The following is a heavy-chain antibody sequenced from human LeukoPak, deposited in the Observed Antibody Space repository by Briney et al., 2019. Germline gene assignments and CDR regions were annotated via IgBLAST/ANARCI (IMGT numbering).Heavy chain of an antibody. Sequence: PGGSLRLSCAASGFSFRSYGMHWVRQAPGKGLEWVAAIWYDGSNKYYADSVKGRFTISRDISKNTLFLQMNSLRAEDTAVYYCARGDDYYDSSGYYAAKAFANWGQGTLVTVSS. J-gene: IGHJ4*02. CDR3: ARGDDYYDSSGYYAAKAFAN. CDR2: IWYDGSNK. V-gene: IGHV3-33*01. CDR1: GFSFRSYG. D-gene: IGHD3-22*01.